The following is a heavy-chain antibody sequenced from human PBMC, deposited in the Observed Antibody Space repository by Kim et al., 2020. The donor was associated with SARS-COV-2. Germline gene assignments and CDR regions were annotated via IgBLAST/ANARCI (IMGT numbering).Heavy chain of an antibody. V-gene: IGHV3-11*05. Sequence: GGSLRLSCAASGFTFSDYYMSWIRQAPGKGLEWVSYISSSSSYTNYADSVKGRFTISRDNAKNSLYLQMNSLRAEDTAVYYCAREGIAAAGIDYWGQGTLVTVSS. D-gene: IGHD6-13*01. CDR1: GFTFSDYY. CDR3: AREGIAAAGIDY. CDR2: ISSSSSYT. J-gene: IGHJ4*02.